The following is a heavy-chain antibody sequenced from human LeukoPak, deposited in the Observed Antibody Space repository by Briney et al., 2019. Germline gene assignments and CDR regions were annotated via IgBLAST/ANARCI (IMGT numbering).Heavy chain of an antibody. Sequence: SETLSLTCDVSGYSISSGYYWGWIRQPPGKGLEWVGSISHSGSTYYNPSLKSRVTISVDTSKNQFSLRVSSVTAADTAVYYCARVGDYLRGSYRYPNYFDHWGQGTLVTVSS. D-gene: IGHD3-16*02. J-gene: IGHJ4*02. CDR1: GYSISSGYY. CDR3: ARVGDYLRGSYRYPNYFDH. CDR2: ISHSGST. V-gene: IGHV4-38-2*01.